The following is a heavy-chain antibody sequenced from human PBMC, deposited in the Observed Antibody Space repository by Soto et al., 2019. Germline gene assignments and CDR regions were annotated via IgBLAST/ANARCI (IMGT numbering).Heavy chain of an antibody. Sequence: SETLCLTCAVSGGSISSGGYSWSWIRQPPGKGLEWIGYMYHSGSTYYNPSLKSRVTISIDRSKNQFSLKLSSVTAADTAVYYCARISDYWVKGILVTVSP. J-gene: IGHJ4*02. V-gene: IGHV4-30-2*01. CDR3: ARISDY. CDR2: MYHSGST. CDR1: GGSISSGGYS.